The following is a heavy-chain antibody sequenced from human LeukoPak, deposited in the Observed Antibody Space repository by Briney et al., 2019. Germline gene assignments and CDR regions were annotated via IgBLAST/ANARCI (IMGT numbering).Heavy chain of an antibody. CDR3: AKINIPYGFPDAFDI. J-gene: IGHJ3*02. V-gene: IGHV3-23*01. CDR1: GFTFSSYA. CDR2: ISGSGGST. D-gene: IGHD2-2*02. Sequence: GGSLRLSCAAYGFTFSSYAMSWVRQPPGKGLEWVSAISGSGGSTYYADSVKGRFTISRDNSKNTLYLQMNSLRAEDTAVYYCAKINIPYGFPDAFDIWGQGTMATVSS.